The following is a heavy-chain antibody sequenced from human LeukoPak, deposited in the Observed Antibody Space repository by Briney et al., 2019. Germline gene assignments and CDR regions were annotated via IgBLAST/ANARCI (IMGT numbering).Heavy chain of an antibody. CDR1: GFTFDDYG. V-gene: IGHV3-20*04. D-gene: IGHD5-18*01. J-gene: IGHJ4*02. Sequence: GGSLRLSCAASGFTFDDYGMSWVRQAPGKGLEWFSGINWNGGSTGYADSVKGRFTISRDNAKNSLYLQMNSLRAEDMAVYYCARGGGRNTTMVWAFDYWGQGTLVTVSS. CDR2: INWNGGST. CDR3: ARGGGRNTTMVWAFDY.